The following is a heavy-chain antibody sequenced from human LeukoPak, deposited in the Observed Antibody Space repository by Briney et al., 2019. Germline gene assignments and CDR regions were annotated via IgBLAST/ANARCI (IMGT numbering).Heavy chain of an antibody. J-gene: IGHJ5*02. Sequence: SETLSLTCAVSGYSISSGYQWAWIRQSPGKGLGCVGSIYHGGTAHYNPSLKRRVNVSVETSKSQFSLKMYSVTAADTAVYYCARDPRWLTPDCTSTSCYENYFDPWGQGTLVTVSS. D-gene: IGHD2-2*01. CDR3: ARDPRWLTPDCTSTSCYENYFDP. V-gene: IGHV4-38-2*02. CDR1: GYSISSGYQ. CDR2: IYHGGTA.